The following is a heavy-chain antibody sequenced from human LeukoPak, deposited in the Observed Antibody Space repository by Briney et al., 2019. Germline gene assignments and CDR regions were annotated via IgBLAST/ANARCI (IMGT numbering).Heavy chain of an antibody. Sequence: PSETLSLTCTVSGVSINDFYWTWIRQSPGNGLEWIGYIYYDGSTDYNPSLKSRVTMSIDTSRSQFSLKLNSVTAADTAVNYCTKVGLSGLFDYWGQGALVTVSS. D-gene: IGHD3-10*01. V-gene: IGHV4-59*01. CDR3: TKVGLSGLFDY. CDR2: IYYDGST. CDR1: GVSINDFY. J-gene: IGHJ4*02.